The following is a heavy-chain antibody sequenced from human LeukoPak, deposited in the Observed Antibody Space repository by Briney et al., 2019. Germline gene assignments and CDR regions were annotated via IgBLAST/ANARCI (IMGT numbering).Heavy chain of an antibody. J-gene: IGHJ4*02. D-gene: IGHD2-15*01. Sequence: GGSLRLSCAASGFIFTDYGMHWVRQAPGKGLEWLTFIRYDGSNKYYADSVKGRFTISRDNSKNTLYLEMNSLRADDTAVYYCANHCSGGSCYPYWGQGTLVTVS. CDR3: ANHCSGGSCYPY. CDR2: IRYDGSNK. CDR1: GFIFTDYG. V-gene: IGHV3-30*02.